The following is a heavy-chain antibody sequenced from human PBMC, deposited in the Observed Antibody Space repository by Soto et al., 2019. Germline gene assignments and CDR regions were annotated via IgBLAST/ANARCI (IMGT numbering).Heavy chain of an antibody. V-gene: IGHV3-30*18. J-gene: IGHJ4*02. CDR1: GFIFSKYG. CDR2: ILHDGNNK. D-gene: IGHD3-10*01. CDR3: AKATTATYFGYFDY. Sequence: GGSLRLSCAASGFIFSKYGMHWVRQAPGKGLEWVAVILHDGNNKYYADSVKGRITISRDNSKNTLYLQMNGLRAEDTAMYYCAKATTATYFGYFDYWGQGTLVTVSS.